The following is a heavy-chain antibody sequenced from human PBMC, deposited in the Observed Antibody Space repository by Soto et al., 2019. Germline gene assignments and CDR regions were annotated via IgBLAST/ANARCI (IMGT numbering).Heavy chain of an antibody. CDR1: GGTFNNYA. J-gene: IGHJ4*02. Sequence: QVQLVQSGAEVKKPGSSVKVSCKASGGTFNNYAISWVRQAPGQGLEWMGGIIPLFGTANYAQKFEGSVTITADKSTDTAYMELSSLKSEDTAVYYCARLIGEGYSGTYALDYWGQGTLVPVSS. V-gene: IGHV1-69*06. CDR2: IIPLFGTA. D-gene: IGHD1-26*01. CDR3: ARLIGEGYSGTYALDY.